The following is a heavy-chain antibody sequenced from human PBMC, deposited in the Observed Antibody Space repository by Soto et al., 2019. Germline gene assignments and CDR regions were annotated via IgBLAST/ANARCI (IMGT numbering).Heavy chain of an antibody. CDR3: ARESYYYDSSGYYYSGGCGFDI. CDR1: GGSISSGGYY. Sequence: QVQLQESGPGLVKPSQTLSLTCTVSGGSISSGGYYWSWIRQHPGKGLEWIGYIYYSGSTYYNPSLKSRVTIAVDTSKNQFSLKLSSVTAADTAVYYCARESYYYDSSGYYYSGGCGFDIWGQGTMVTVSS. V-gene: IGHV4-31*03. CDR2: IYYSGST. J-gene: IGHJ3*02. D-gene: IGHD3-22*01.